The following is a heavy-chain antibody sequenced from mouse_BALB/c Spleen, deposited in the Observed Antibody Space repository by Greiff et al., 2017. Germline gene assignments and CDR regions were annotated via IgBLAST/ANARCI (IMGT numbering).Heavy chain of an antibody. V-gene: IGHV1-87*01. CDR3: ASPDGNYN. Sequence: VQLQQSGAELARPGASVKLSCKASGYTFTSYWMQWVKQRPGQGLEWIGAIYPGDGDTRYTQKFKGKATLTADKSSSTAYMQLSSLASEDSAVYYCASPDGNYNWGQGTTLTVSS. CDR1: GYTFTSYW. J-gene: IGHJ2*01. D-gene: IGHD2-1*01. CDR2: IYPGDGDT.